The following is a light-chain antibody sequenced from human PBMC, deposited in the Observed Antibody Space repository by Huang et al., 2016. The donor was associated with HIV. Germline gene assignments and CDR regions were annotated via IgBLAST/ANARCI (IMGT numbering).Light chain of an antibody. J-gene: IGKJ3*01. CDR3: QQYNNWPRT. CDR1: QSVTGN. CDR2: GVS. V-gene: IGKV3-15*01. Sequence: EIVMTQSPATLSVSPGERATLSCRASQSVTGNLAWYQQKPGQAPRLLIHGVSTRATGNAARFNASWSGTEFTLTINSLQSEDFAVYYCQQYNNWPRTFGPGTKVDVK.